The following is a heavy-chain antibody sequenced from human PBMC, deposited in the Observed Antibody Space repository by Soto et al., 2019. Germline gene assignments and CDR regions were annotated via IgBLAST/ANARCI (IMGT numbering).Heavy chain of an antibody. CDR2: IKEDESEK. CDR1: GFTFNKYW. V-gene: IGHV3-7*04. J-gene: IGHJ4*02. Sequence: HPGGSLRLSCVASGFTFNKYWMTWVRQAPGKGPEWVATIKEDESEKYYGDSVKGRFTISRDNTKNSLYLQMNSLTGDDTAVYYCVRARFDYWGQGILVTVSS. CDR3: VRARFDY.